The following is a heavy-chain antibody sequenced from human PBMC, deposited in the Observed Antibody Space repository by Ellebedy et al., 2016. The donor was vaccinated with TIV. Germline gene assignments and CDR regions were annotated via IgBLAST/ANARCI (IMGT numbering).Heavy chain of an antibody. D-gene: IGHD3-10*01. CDR3: GRGYSYGSGSAGY. J-gene: IGHJ4*02. Sequence: GGSLRLSXEVSGITFSNYGMHWVRQAPGKGLEWVAVISYDGSNKDYVDSVKGRFTISRDNAENTLYLELNSLRVEDTAVYYCGRGYSYGSGSAGYWGQGTQVTVSS. CDR2: ISYDGSNK. V-gene: IGHV3-30*03. CDR1: GITFSNYG.